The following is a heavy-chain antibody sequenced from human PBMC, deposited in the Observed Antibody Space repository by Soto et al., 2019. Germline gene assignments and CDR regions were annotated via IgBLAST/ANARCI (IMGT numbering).Heavy chain of an antibody. CDR2: IDPIDSYT. CDR3: ARRYCSSASSPRNYYGMDV. Sequence: PXDSLKVSWQCSVDKFASYWVSLVLQMPGKGLEWMGRIDPIDSYTNYSPSFQGHVTISADKSISTAYLQWSSLKASGTAMYYCARRYCSSASSPRNYYGMDVCGQRTTVTVSS. D-gene: IGHD2-2*01. J-gene: IGHJ6*02. V-gene: IGHV5-10-1*01. CDR1: VDKFASYW.